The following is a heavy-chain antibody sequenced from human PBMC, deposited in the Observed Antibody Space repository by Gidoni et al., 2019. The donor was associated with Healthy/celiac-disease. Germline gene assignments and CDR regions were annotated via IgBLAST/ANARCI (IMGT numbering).Heavy chain of an antibody. V-gene: IGHV1-2*02. Sequence: QVQLVQSGAEVKKPGASVKVSCKASGYTFTGSYMHWVRQAPGQGLEWMGWINPNSGGTTYAQKFQGRVTLTRDTSISTAYMELSRLRSDDTSVYYCAREYSSGWYLGYWGQGTLVTVSS. D-gene: IGHD6-19*01. CDR3: AREYSSGWYLGY. CDR2: INPNSGGT. CDR1: GYTFTGSY. J-gene: IGHJ4*02.